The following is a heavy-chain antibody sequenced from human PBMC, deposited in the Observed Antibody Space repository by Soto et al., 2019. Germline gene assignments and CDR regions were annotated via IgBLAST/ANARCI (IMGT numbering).Heavy chain of an antibody. CDR3: ARSLSAVIARRGIGDY. V-gene: IGHV1-18*04. D-gene: IGHD6-6*01. J-gene: IGHJ4*02. Sequence: QVQLVQSGAEVKKPGASVRVSCKASGYTFTTYGVIWVRQAPGQGLEWMGWISGYTGNTNYAQNLHGRVTLTTDTSTGTAYMDLRSLRSDDTAVYYCARSLSAVIARRGIGDYWGQGTLVTVSS. CDR2: ISGYTGNT. CDR1: GYTFTTYG.